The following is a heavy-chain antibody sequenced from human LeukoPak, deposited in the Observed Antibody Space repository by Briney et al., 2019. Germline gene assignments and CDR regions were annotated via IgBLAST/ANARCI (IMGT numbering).Heavy chain of an antibody. CDR1: GFSFSGYW. Sequence: TGGSLRLSCTTSGFSFSGYWMHWVRQAPGKGLVWVSRIKSDGRSTTYADSVKGRFTISRDNARNTLYLQMNSLRAEDTAVYYCAKSDYFDSWGQGTLVTVSS. V-gene: IGHV3-74*01. J-gene: IGHJ4*02. CDR2: IKSDGRST. CDR3: AKSDYFDS.